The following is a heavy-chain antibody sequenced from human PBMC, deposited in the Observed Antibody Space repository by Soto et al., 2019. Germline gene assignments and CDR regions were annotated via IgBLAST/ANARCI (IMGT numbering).Heavy chain of an antibody. D-gene: IGHD1-26*01. CDR2: ISGSGGST. V-gene: IGHV3-23*01. CDR1: GFTFSNYA. J-gene: IGHJ4*02. Sequence: GGSLRLSCAASGFTFSNYAMSWVRQAPGKGLEWESAISGSGGSTYYADSVKGRFTISSDNSKNTLYLQMNSLRAEYTAVNYCASRIEYFDYWGQGTLVTVSS. CDR3: ASRIEYFDY.